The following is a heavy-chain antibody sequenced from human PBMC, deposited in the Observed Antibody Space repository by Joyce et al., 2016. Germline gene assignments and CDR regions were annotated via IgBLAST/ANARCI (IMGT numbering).Heavy chain of an antibody. V-gene: IGHV1-18*01. D-gene: IGHD2-15*01. Sequence: QVVLVQSGAEVKQPGASVKVSCRASGYNFLISGLTWVRQVPGHGPAGRGWISGYNGNTDYAQECQGRVTLTTETSTSTAYMELRNLRSDDTAVYYCAIGTVVRGLSWFGPWGQGTPVTVSS. CDR1: GYNFLISG. CDR2: ISGYNGNT. CDR3: AIGTVVRGLSWFGP. J-gene: IGHJ5*02.